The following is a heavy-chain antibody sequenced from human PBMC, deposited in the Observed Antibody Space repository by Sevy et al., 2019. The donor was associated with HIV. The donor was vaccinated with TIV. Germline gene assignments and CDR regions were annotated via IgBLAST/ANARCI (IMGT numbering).Heavy chain of an antibody. CDR3: ATGDTAMITDLDY. D-gene: IGHD5-18*01. CDR2: VESGGST. Sequence: GGSLRLSCGASGFIFRNNAMNWVRQAPGKGPEWVSGVESGGSTYYADSVKGRFTISRDNSKNMLFLQMSSLRAEDTAIYYCATGDTAMITDLDYWGLGTLVTVSS. J-gene: IGHJ4*02. CDR1: GFIFRNNA. V-gene: IGHV3-23*01.